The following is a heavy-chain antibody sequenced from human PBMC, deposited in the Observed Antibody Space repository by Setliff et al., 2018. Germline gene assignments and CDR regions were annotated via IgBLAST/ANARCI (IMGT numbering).Heavy chain of an antibody. Sequence: ASVKVSCKASGYSFINYGITWVRQAPGQGLEWMGWISPYKSDTNYAQKFQGRVSMTTDTSTSTAYMELRNLRSDDTAVYYCVRGQGPNVVVAIPFDWWGQGTLVTVSS. J-gene: IGHJ4*02. D-gene: IGHD3-22*01. V-gene: IGHV1-18*01. CDR3: VRGQGPNVVVAIPFDW. CDR1: GYSFINYG. CDR2: ISPYKSDT.